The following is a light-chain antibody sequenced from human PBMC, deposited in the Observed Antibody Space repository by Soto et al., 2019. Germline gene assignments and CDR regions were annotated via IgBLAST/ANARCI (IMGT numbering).Light chain of an antibody. CDR2: DVS. CDR1: SSDVGGYNY. V-gene: IGLV2-14*01. CDR3: SSYTSSSIL. J-gene: IGLJ2*01. Sequence: QSALTQPASVSGSPGQSITISCTGTSSDVGGYNYVSWYQQHPGKAPKLMIYDVSNRPSEVSNRFSGSKSGNTASLTISGLQAEDEADYYCSSYTSSSILFGGGTKLTVL.